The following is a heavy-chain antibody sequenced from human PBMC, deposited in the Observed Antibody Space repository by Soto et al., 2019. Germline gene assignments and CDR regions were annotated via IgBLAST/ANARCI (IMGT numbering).Heavy chain of an antibody. D-gene: IGHD2-15*01. CDR3: ARDRGYDAHDYYYNAMDV. V-gene: IGHV3-21*01. J-gene: IGHJ6*02. CDR1: GFTFRTYI. CDR2: IRGFSPYT. Sequence: PGESLQLSLVSSGFTFRTYIINWVRQAPGEGLEWVSGIRGFSPYTFYAESVKGRFTISRENAKNSLYLQMNSLGVEDTAVYYCARDRGYDAHDYYYNAMDVWGQGTTVTVSS.